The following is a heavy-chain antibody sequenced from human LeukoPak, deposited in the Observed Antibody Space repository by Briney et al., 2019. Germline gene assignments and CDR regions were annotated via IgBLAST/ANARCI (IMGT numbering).Heavy chain of an antibody. J-gene: IGHJ4*02. CDR2: ISYDGSNK. V-gene: IGHV3-30*03. D-gene: IGHD6-6*01. CDR1: GFTFSSYG. CDR3: AREYEYSSSGDY. Sequence: GGSLRLSCAASGFTFSSYGMHWVRQAPGKGLEWVAVISYDGSNKYYADSVKGRFTISRDNAKNSLYLQMNSLRAEDTAVYYCAREYEYSSSGDYWGQGTLVTVSS.